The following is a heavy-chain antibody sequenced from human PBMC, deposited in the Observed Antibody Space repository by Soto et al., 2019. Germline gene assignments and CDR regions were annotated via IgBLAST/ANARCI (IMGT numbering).Heavy chain of an antibody. Sequence: EVQLVESGGGVVRPGGSLRLSCAASGFGFEEYGLPWVPQVPGRGLEWFATINRHGDRTTYADSVKGRFTISRDNAKNYLYLQMNSLRAEDTAFYYCARDHRWGYQYGDYGDSWGQGTLVTVSS. V-gene: IGHV3-20*04. CDR3: ARDHRWGYQYGDYGDS. CDR2: INRHGDRT. J-gene: IGHJ4*02. CDR1: GFGFEEYG. D-gene: IGHD4-17*01.